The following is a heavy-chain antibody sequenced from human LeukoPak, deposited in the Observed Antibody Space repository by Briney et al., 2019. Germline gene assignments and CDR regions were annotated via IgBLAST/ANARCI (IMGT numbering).Heavy chain of an antibody. J-gene: IGHJ4*02. Sequence: GESLKISCKGSGYRFSNYWIGWVRQMPGKGLEWMGIIYPGDSDTRYSPSSQGQVTISADKSISPAYLQWSSLKASDTAMYYCARRVGASQRGFDYWGQGTLVTVSS. CDR1: GYRFSNYW. CDR2: IYPGDSDT. CDR3: ARRVGASQRGFDY. V-gene: IGHV5-51*01. D-gene: IGHD1-26*01.